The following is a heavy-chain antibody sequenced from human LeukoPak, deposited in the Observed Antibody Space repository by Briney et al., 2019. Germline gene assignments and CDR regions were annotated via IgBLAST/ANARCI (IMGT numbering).Heavy chain of an antibody. CDR1: GFTCSDYY. CDR2: ISSSGSTI. V-gene: IGHV3-11*01. Sequence: GGYLRLSCAASGFTCSDYYMSWIRQAPGKGLEWVSYISSSGSTIYYADSVKGRFTISRDNAKNSMYLQMNSVRAEDTAVYYCASCGPTIFGAFDYWGQGTLVTVSS. CDR3: ASCGPTIFGAFDY. D-gene: IGHD3-3*01. J-gene: IGHJ4*02.